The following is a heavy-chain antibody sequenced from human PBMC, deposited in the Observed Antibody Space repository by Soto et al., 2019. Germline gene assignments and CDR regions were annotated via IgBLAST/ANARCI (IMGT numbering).Heavy chain of an antibody. D-gene: IGHD6-13*01. CDR3: APAHDPYSSGYGPSYSGRDA. CDR1: GYTLTELS. Sequence: GASVKVSCKVSGYTLTELSMHWVRQAPGKGLEWMGGFDPEDGETIYAQKFQGRVTMTEDTSTDTAYMELSSLRSEDTAVYYCAPAHDPYSSGYGPSYSGRDAGGQGTTLPVP. CDR2: FDPEDGET. V-gene: IGHV1-24*01. J-gene: IGHJ6*02.